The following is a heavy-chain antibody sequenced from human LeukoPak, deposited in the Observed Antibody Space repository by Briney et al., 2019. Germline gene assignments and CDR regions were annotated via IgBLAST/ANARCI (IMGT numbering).Heavy chain of an antibody. CDR1: GYTFTSYD. Sequence: ASVKVSCKASGYTFTSYDINWVRQATGQGLEWMGWMNPNSGNTGYAQKFQGRVTMTRNTSISTAYMELSSLRSEDTAVYYCARGGRTYGSGSYYSIVYYYYGIDVWGQGTTVTVSS. V-gene: IGHV1-8*01. D-gene: IGHD3-10*01. CDR2: MNPNSGNT. J-gene: IGHJ6*02. CDR3: ARGGRTYGSGSYYSIVYYYYGIDV.